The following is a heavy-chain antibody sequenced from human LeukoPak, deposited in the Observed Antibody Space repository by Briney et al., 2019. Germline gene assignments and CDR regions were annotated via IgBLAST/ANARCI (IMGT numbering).Heavy chain of an antibody. Sequence: GRTLRLSCAPSVFTFSSYEMNRVRQAPGPGLKWVSYISSSGSTIYYADSVRGRFTISRDNAKNSLYLQMNSLRAEDTAVYYCAEIVITMIGGVWGKGTTVTISS. V-gene: IGHV3-48*03. CDR1: VFTFSSYE. CDR2: ISSSGSTI. J-gene: IGHJ6*04. CDR3: AEIVITMIGGV. D-gene: IGHD3-10*02.